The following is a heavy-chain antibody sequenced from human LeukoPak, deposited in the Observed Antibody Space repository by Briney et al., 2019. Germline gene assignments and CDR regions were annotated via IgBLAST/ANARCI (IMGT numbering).Heavy chain of an antibody. V-gene: IGHV3-23*01. J-gene: IGHJ5*02. D-gene: IGHD2-15*01. CDR3: AKAGCSGGSCYSIYWFDP. Sequence: TGGSLRLPCAASGFTFSSYAMSWVRQAPGKGLEWVSAIAAGGTTYYAESVKGRFIISRDNSKNTLYLQMNTLRVEDTAVYYCAKAGCSGGSCYSIYWFDPWGQGTLVTVSS. CDR2: IAAGGTT. CDR1: GFTFSSYA.